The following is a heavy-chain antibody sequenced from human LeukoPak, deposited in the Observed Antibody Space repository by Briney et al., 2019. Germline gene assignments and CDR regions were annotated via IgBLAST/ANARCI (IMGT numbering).Heavy chain of an antibody. V-gene: IGHV3-33*01. CDR1: GYTFSTHG. CDR3: ARLWGEFSNLDY. J-gene: IGHJ4*02. D-gene: IGHD3-16*01. Sequence: GGSLRLSCAASGYTFSTHGMHWVRQAPGKGLEWVATIWYDGSKTYYADFVKGRFTISRDNSKNTLYLQMNSLRAENTAVYYCARLWGEFSNLDYWGQGTLVTVSS. CDR2: IWYDGSKT.